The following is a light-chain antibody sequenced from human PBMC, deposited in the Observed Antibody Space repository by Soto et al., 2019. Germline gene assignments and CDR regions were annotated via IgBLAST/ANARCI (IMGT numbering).Light chain of an antibody. Sequence: QSVLAQPASVSGSPGQAITISCSGSSSDVGAHNFVSWYQHHPGKAPKLMIYEVSNRPSGVSNRFSGSKSGNTASLTISGLQAEDKADYYCNSYTSSNTYVFGSGTKVTVL. CDR3: NSYTSSNTYV. CDR1: SSDVGAHNF. J-gene: IGLJ1*01. V-gene: IGLV2-14*01. CDR2: EVS.